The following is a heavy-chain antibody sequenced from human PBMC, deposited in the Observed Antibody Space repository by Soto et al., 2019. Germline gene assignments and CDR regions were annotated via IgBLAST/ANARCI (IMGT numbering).Heavy chain of an antibody. D-gene: IGHD2-15*01. J-gene: IGHJ4*02. V-gene: IGHV2-5*02. CDR3: AHSEKYCSGGSCRRTQVFDY. CDR2: IYWDDDK. Sequence: GLDLEWLALIYWDDDKRYSPSLKSRLTITKDTSKNQVVLTMTNMDPVDTATYYCAHSEKYCSGGSCRRTQVFDYWGQGTLVTVSS.